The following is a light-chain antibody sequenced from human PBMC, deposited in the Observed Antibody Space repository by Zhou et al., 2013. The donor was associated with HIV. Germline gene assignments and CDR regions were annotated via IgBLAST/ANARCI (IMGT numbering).Light chain of an antibody. CDR3: AAWDDSLDDVV. Sequence: QSALTQPASVSGSPGQSITISCTGTSNDVGGYNHVSWYQQRPGKAPKLMIYEVSNRPSGVPDRFSGSKSDNTASLTISGLQTEDEADYYCAAWDDSLDDVVFGGGTKLAVL. J-gene: IGLJ2*01. V-gene: IGLV2-14*01. CDR1: SNDVGGYNH. CDR2: EVS.